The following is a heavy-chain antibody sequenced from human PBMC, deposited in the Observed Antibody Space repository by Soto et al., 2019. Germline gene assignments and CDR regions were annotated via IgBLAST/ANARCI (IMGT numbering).Heavy chain of an antibody. Sequence: QVQLVQSGAEEKKPGASVKVSCKASGYTFTSYAMHWVRQAPGQRLEWMGWINAGNGNTKYSQKFKGRVTITRATSASTAYMELSSLRSEDTAVYYCARGSGYYYWDDYWGQGTLVTVSS. CDR3: ARGSGYYYWDDY. D-gene: IGHD3-22*01. J-gene: IGHJ4*02. CDR2: INAGNGNT. V-gene: IGHV1-3*05. CDR1: GYTFTSYA.